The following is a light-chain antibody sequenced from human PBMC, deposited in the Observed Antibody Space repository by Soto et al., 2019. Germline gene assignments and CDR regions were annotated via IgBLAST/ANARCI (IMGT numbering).Light chain of an antibody. CDR2: EVS. J-gene: IGLJ2*01. V-gene: IGLV2-14*01. CDR3: SSYTVSSVV. Sequence: QSALTQPASVSGSPGQSITISCTGTSSDVSGYNYVSWYQQHPGKAPKLIIYEVSNRPSGVSNRFSGSKSGNTASLTISGLQAEDEADYYCSSYTVSSVVFGGGTKLNFL. CDR1: SSDVSGYNY.